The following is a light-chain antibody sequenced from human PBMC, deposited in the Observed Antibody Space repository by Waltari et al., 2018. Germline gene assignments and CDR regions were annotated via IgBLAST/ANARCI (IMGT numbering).Light chain of an antibody. CDR2: EDT. V-gene: IGLV2-23*01. J-gene: IGLJ2*01. CDR3: CSYSRTSVI. CDR1: STVGRYTF. Sequence: QSALTQPASVSGSPGPSITISSTGSSTVGRYTFVSWYQHHPGKAPKVIICEDTERPSGVSNRFSASKSGETASLTISGLQAEDEADYYCCSYSRTSVIFGGGTKVTVL.